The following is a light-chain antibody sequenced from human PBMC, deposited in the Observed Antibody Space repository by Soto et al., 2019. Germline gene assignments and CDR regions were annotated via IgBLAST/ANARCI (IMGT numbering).Light chain of an antibody. CDR3: QQYDNWPVT. CDR1: QSVTSN. V-gene: IGKV3-15*01. Sequence: EIVMMQSPATLSVSPGERVTFSCRASQSVTSNLAWYQHKPGQTPRLLIYGASTGATGIPARFSGSGSGTEFTLTINSLQSEDFAIYYCQQYDNWPVTFGGGTKVDIK. J-gene: IGKJ4*01. CDR2: GAS.